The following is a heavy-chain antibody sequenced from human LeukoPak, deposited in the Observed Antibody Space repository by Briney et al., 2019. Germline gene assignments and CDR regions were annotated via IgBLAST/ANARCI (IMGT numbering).Heavy chain of an antibody. CDR2: IIPILGIA. Sequence: SVKVSFKASGGTFISYTISWVRQAPGQGLEWMGRIIPILGIANYAQKFQGRVTITADKSTSTAYMELSSLRSEDTAVYYCARGRRGKPAAILDYYYYGMDVWGQGTTVTVSS. D-gene: IGHD2-2*02. CDR1: GGTFISYT. CDR3: ARGRRGKPAAILDYYYYGMDV. J-gene: IGHJ6*02. V-gene: IGHV1-69*10.